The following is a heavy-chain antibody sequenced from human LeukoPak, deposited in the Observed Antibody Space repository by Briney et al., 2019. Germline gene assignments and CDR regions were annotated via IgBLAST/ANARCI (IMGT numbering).Heavy chain of an antibody. J-gene: IGHJ4*02. CDR2: INHSGST. D-gene: IGHD6-13*01. Sequence: PSETLSLTCTVSGGSISSSSYYWGWIRQPPGKGLEWIGEINHSGSTNYNPSLKSRVTISVDTSKNQFSLKLSSVTAADTAVYYCARGQSSKSGGAAAGTQYQSSGDYWGQGTLVTVSS. CDR3: ARGQSSKSGGAAAGTQYQSSGDY. V-gene: IGHV4-39*07. CDR1: GGSISSSSYY.